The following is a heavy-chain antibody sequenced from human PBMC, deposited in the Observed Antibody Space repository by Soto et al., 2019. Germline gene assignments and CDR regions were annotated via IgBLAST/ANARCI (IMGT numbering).Heavy chain of an antibody. CDR1: GFTFSSYG. Sequence: QVQLVESGGGVVQPGRSLRLSCAASGFTFSSYGMHWVRQAPGKGLEWVAVISYDGSNKYYADSVKGRFTISRANSKNTLDLQMNSLRAEDTAVYYCAKDLLRPGRAYGMDVWGQGTTVTVSS. CDR3: AKDLLRPGRAYGMDV. J-gene: IGHJ6*02. CDR2: ISYDGSNK. V-gene: IGHV3-30*18.